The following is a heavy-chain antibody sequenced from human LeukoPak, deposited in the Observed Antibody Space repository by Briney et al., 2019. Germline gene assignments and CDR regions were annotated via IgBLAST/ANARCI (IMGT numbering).Heavy chain of an antibody. V-gene: IGHV1-2*02. CDR1: GGTFSSYA. D-gene: IGHD3-3*01. J-gene: IGHJ4*02. CDR2: INPNSGGT. Sequence: ASVKVSCKASGGTFSSYAISWVRQAPGQGLEWMGWINPNSGGTNYAQKFQGRVTMTRDTSISTAYMELSRLRSDDTAVYYCARDRGYYDFWSGYYASYFDYWGQGTLVTVSS. CDR3: ARDRGYYDFWSGYYASYFDY.